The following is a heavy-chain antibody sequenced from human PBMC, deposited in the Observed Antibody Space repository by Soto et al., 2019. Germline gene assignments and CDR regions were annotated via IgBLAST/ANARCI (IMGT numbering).Heavy chain of an antibody. D-gene: IGHD5-12*01. Sequence: GGSLRLSCAASGFTFGSYSVSWVRQAPGKGLEWVSAISGSGGSTYYADSVKGRFTISRDNSKNTLYLQMNSLRAEDTAVYYCANRVEMATQNDYWGQGTLVTVS. J-gene: IGHJ4*02. V-gene: IGHV3-23*01. CDR3: ANRVEMATQNDY. CDR2: ISGSGGST. CDR1: GFTFGSYS.